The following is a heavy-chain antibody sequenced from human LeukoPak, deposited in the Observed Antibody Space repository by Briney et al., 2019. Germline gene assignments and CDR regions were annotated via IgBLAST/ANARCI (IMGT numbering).Heavy chain of an antibody. CDR1: GFTFSSYG. J-gene: IGHJ4*02. V-gene: IGHV3-30*18. Sequence: GGSLRLSCAASGFTFSSYGMHWVRQAPGKGLEWVAVISYDGSNKYYADSVKGRFTISRDNSKNTLYLQMNSLRAEDTAVYYCAKDHMSGLRYFDWLTDYWGQGTLVTVSS. CDR3: AKDHMSGLRYFDWLTDY. D-gene: IGHD3-9*01. CDR2: ISYDGSNK.